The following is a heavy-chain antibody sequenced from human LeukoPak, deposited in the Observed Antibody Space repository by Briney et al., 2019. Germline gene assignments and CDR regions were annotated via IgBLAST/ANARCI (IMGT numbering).Heavy chain of an antibody. CDR3: ARVIREQWLRKYYFDY. V-gene: IGHV7-4-1*02. J-gene: IGHJ4*02. CDR2: INTNTGNP. D-gene: IGHD6-19*01. Sequence: GASVKVSCKASGYTFTSYAMNWVRQAPGQGLEWMGWINTNTGNPTYAQGFTGRFVFSLDTSVSTAYLQISSLKAEDTAVYYCARVIREQWLRKYYFDYWGQGTLVTVSS. CDR1: GYTFTSYA.